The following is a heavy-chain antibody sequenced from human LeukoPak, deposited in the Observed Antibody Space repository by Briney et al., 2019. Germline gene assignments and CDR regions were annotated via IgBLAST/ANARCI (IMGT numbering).Heavy chain of an antibody. J-gene: IGHJ4*02. CDR3: ARGGAIVVASYFDY. V-gene: IGHV1-18*01. CDR2: ISAYNGNT. D-gene: IGHD2-21*01. CDR1: GYTFTSYG. Sequence: ASVKVSCKASGYTFTSYGISWVRQAPGQGLEWMGWISAYNGNTNYEQKLQGRVTMTTDASTSTAYMELRSLRSDDTAVYYCARGGAIVVASYFDYWGQGTLVTVSS.